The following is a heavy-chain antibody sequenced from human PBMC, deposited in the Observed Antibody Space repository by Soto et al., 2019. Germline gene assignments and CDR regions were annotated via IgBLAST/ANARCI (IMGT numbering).Heavy chain of an antibody. CDR1: GASTGSGGYY. Sequence: SETLSLTCTVSGASTGSGGYYWSWIRQHPGKGLEWIGYIYYTGSTYYSPSLKSRASISVDTSKNEFSLKLDSVTAADTAVYYCARADYGDRGLAFDSWGQGTLVTVPQ. V-gene: IGHV4-31*03. J-gene: IGHJ4*02. CDR2: IYYTGST. CDR3: ARADYGDRGLAFDS. D-gene: IGHD4-17*01.